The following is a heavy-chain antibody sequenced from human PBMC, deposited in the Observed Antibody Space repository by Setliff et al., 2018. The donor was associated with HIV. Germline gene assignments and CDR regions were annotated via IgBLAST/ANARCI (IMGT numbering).Heavy chain of an antibody. CDR3: ARDLAAAGRNYMDV. CDR1: GYTFTGYY. D-gene: IGHD6-13*01. J-gene: IGHJ6*03. Sequence: ASVKVSCKASGYTFTGYYMHWVRQAPGQGLEWMGWINPNSGGTNFAQKFQGRVTMTRSTSTSTAYMELSRLTSDDTAVYYCARDLAAAGRNYMDVWGKGTTVTVSS. V-gene: IGHV1-2*02. CDR2: INPNSGGT.